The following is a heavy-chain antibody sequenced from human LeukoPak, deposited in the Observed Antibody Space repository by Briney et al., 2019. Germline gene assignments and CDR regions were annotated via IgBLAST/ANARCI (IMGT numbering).Heavy chain of an antibody. CDR3: LGSGYYPRRVDY. J-gene: IGHJ4*02. V-gene: IGHV3-23*01. Sequence: PGGSLRLSCAASGCTFSSYAMSWVRQAPGKGLEWVSAISGSGGSTYYADSVKGRFTISRDNSKNTLYLQMNSLRAEDTAVYYCLGSGYYPRRVDYWGQGTLVTVSS. CDR2: ISGSGGST. D-gene: IGHD3-22*01. CDR1: GCTFSSYA.